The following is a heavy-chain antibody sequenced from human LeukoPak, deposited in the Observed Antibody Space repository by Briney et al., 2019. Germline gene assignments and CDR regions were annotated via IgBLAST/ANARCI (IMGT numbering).Heavy chain of an antibody. CDR2: IRSKPYGGTT. D-gene: IGHD5-18*01. V-gene: IGHV3-49*04. Sequence: GGSLRLSCTASGFTFGYYAMSWVRQAPGKGLEWVGFIRSKPYGGTTENAASVKGRFTISRDDSKSIAYLQMNSLRIEDTAVYYCTRNSYGPRFDYWGQGTLVTVSS. CDR1: GFTFGYYA. CDR3: TRNSYGPRFDY. J-gene: IGHJ4*02.